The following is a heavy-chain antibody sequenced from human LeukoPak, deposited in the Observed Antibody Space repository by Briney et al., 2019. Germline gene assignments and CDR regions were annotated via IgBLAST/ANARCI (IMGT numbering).Heavy chain of an antibody. J-gene: IGHJ5*02. Sequence: SETLSLTCAVSGVSFSGYYWSWIRQPPGKGLEWIGEINHSGSTNYNPSLKSRVTISVDTSKNQFSLKLSSVTAADTAVYYCARGGYGSGSYWFDPWGQGNLVTVSS. CDR2: INHSGST. CDR3: ARGGYGSGSYWFDP. D-gene: IGHD3-10*01. V-gene: IGHV4-34*01. CDR1: GVSFSGYY.